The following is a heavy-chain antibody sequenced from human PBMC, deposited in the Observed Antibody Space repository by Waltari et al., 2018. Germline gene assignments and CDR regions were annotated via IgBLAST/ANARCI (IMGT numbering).Heavy chain of an antibody. Sequence: QVQLVQSGAGVKKPGASVKVSCQASGYTFTAFYMHWVRQAPRQGLEWMGWIKPTKGATGYAQKFQGRVTMTRDTSTRAAYMELKSLRYDDTAVYFCARGGGYTISEPGDFWGQGTLVTVSS. CDR3: ARGGGYTISEPGDF. CDR2: IKPTKGAT. V-gene: IGHV1-2*02. CDR1: GYTFTAFY. D-gene: IGHD2-15*01. J-gene: IGHJ4*02.